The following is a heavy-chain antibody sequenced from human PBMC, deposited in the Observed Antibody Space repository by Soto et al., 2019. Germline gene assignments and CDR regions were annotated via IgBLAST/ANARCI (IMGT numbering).Heavy chain of an antibody. J-gene: IGHJ5*02. CDR2: IYPADSDT. CDR1: GGTFSSYA. Sequence: VQLVQSGAEVKKPGSSVKVSCKASGGTFSSYAISWVRQAPGQGLEWMGIIYPADSDTRYSPSFQGQVTISADKSISTAYLQWSSLKASDTAMYYCARHSGRAEVTPSENWFDPWGQGTLVTVSS. V-gene: IGHV5-51*01. CDR3: ARHSGRAEVTPSENWFDP. D-gene: IGHD2-15*01.